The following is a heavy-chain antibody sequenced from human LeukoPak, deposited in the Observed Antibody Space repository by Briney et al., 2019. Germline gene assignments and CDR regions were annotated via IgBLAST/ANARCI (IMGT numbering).Heavy chain of an antibody. D-gene: IGHD1-26*01. Sequence: SETLSLTCTVSGGSISGYYWSWIRQPAGKGLEWIGRINTSGTTHYNPSLKSRVTMSVDTSKNQLSLKLSSVTAEDTALYYCARNMGFNWFDPWGQGTLVTVSS. J-gene: IGHJ5*02. V-gene: IGHV4-4*07. CDR1: GGSISGYY. CDR2: INTSGTT. CDR3: ARNMGFNWFDP.